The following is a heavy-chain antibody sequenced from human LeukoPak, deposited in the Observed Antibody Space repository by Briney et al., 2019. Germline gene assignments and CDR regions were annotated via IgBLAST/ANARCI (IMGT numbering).Heavy chain of an antibody. D-gene: IGHD6-19*01. CDR1: GYTFTGSY. V-gene: IGHV1-2*02. Sequence: ASVKVSCKASGYTFTGSYMHWVRQAPGQGLEWMEWINPNSGGTNYAQKFQGRVTMTRDTSISTAYMELSRLRSDDTAVYYSARRPSGWYVDYWGQGTLVTVSS. CDR2: INPNSGGT. J-gene: IGHJ4*02. CDR3: ARRPSGWYVDY.